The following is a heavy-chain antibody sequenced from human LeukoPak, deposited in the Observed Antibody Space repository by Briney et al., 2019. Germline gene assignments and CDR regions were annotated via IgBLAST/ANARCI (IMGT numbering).Heavy chain of an antibody. V-gene: IGHV1-18*04. CDR2: ISPDNGNT. D-gene: IGHD3-3*01. J-gene: IGHJ4*02. CDR1: GYTFTGYY. CDR3: ARHLFWVVPIDY. Sequence: ASVKGSCKASGYTFTGYYMHWVRQAPGQGLEWMGWISPDNGNTDYAQNVKGRVTMTTDTSTSTAYMELRSLRSDDTAVYYCARHLFWVVPIDYWGQGTLVTVSS.